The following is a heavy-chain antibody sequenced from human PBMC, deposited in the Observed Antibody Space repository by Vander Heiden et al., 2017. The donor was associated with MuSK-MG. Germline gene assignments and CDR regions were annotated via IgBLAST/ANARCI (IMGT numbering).Heavy chain of an antibody. V-gene: IGHV5-51*01. CDR3: ATIRDYDDAFDI. CDR2: IYPGESDT. D-gene: IGHD3-16*01. Sequence: EVQLVQSGAEVKKPGESLKISCKGSGYSFTSYWIGWVRQMPGKGLEWMGIIYPGESDTRDSPSFQGQVTISADKSSRTAYLKWSRLKASDTAMYYCATIRDYDDAFDIWGQGTMVTVSS. CDR1: GYSFTSYW. J-gene: IGHJ3*02.